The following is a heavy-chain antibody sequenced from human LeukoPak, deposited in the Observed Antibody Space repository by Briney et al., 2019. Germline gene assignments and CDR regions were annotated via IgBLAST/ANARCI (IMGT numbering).Heavy chain of an antibody. CDR3: ARVSSGSYFGYYYYYMDV. Sequence: PGGSLRLSCAASGFTFSNVWMHWVRQAPGQGLVWVSRINTAGSTVYADPVKGRFTISRDNAKNTLYLQMNSLRAEDTAVYYCARVSSGSYFGYYYYYMDVWGKGTTVTVSS. CDR2: INTAGST. J-gene: IGHJ6*03. V-gene: IGHV3-74*01. CDR1: GFTFSNVW. D-gene: IGHD1-26*01.